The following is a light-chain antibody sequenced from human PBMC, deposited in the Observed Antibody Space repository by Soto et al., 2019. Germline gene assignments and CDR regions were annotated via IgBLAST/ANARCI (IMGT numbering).Light chain of an antibody. CDR2: KAS. CDR1: QTISSW. J-gene: IGKJ1*01. CDR3: QHYNSYSEA. Sequence: DIQMTQSPSSLCASVGDKVTMTCRASQTISSWLAWYQQKPGKAPKLLIYKASTLKSGVPSRFSGSGSGTEFTLTISSLQPDDFATYYCQHYNSYSEAFGQGTKGDI. V-gene: IGKV1-5*03.